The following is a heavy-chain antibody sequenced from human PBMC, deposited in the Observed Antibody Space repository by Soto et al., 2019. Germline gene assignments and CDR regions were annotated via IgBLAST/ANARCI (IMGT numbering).Heavy chain of an antibody. CDR1: GFTFNTYG. J-gene: IGHJ3*02. Sequence: GGSLRLSCTTSGFTFNTYGMHWVRQAPGKGLEWVSVIYSGGSTYYADSVKGRFTISRDNSKNTLYLQMNSLRAEDTAVYYCAGYDYSSGAFESWGKGTMVTVSS. CDR2: IYSGGST. D-gene: IGHD5-12*01. CDR3: AGYDYSSGAFES. V-gene: IGHV3-66*01.